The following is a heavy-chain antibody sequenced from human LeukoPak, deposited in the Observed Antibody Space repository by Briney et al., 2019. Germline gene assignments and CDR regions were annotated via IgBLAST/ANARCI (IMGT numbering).Heavy chain of an antibody. D-gene: IGHD3-10*01. CDR2: ISGSGVST. CDR3: AKDPNLDYFGLGRSDY. CDR1: GFTFSSYA. Sequence: PGGSLRLSCVASGFTFSSYAMSWVRQAPGKGLEWVSSISGSGVSTYYADSVKGRFTISRDNAKNTLYLQMNSLGAEDTAIYYCAKDPNLDYFGLGRSDYWGQGTLVTVSS. J-gene: IGHJ4*02. V-gene: IGHV3-23*01.